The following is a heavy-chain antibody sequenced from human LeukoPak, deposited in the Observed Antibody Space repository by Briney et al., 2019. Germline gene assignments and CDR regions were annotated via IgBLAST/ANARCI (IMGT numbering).Heavy chain of an antibody. Sequence: TGGSLRLSCAASGFTFSSYSMNWVRQAPGKGLEWVSSISSSSSYIYYADSVKGRFTISRDNAKNSLYLQMNSLRAEDTAVYYCATDISDMYYYDSSGYYYNDYWGQGTLVTVPS. CDR1: GFTFSSYS. V-gene: IGHV3-21*01. J-gene: IGHJ4*02. CDR2: ISSSSSYI. CDR3: ATDISDMYYYDSSGYYYNDY. D-gene: IGHD3-22*01.